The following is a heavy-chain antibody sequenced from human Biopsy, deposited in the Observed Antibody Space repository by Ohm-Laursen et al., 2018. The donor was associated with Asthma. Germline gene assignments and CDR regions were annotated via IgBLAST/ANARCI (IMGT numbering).Heavy chain of an antibody. Sequence: SLRLSCAAPGFSFSDYYMMWIRQAPGKGLEWVAYTSSRGSNLYYADSAKGRFTISRDNPKKSVYLQLDSLRVEDTAVYYCARGYSTSWYFGYWGQGTVVTVSS. D-gene: IGHD6-13*01. V-gene: IGHV3-11*01. CDR3: ARGYSTSWYFGY. CDR1: GFSFSDYY. J-gene: IGHJ4*02. CDR2: TSSRGSNL.